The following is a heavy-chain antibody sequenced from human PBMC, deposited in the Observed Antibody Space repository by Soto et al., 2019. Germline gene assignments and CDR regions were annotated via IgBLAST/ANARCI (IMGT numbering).Heavy chain of an antibody. CDR2: VDPNDSFA. J-gene: IGHJ4*02. Sequence: AGESLKISCQAFEYSFRNYWISWVRQKPGAGLEWMGRVDPNDSFAPYSPSFEGHVSISVDKSTNIVYLQWRSLRASDTATYYCARHQSGSGNSNFDFWGQGTPVTVSS. CDR1: EYSFRNYW. D-gene: IGHD3-10*01. V-gene: IGHV5-10-1*01. CDR3: ARHQSGSGNSNFDF.